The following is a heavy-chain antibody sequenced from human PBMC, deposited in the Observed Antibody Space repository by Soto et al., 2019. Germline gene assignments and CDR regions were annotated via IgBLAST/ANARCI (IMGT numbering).Heavy chain of an antibody. Sequence: QVQLVESGGGVVQPGRSLRLSCAASGFTFSSYGMHWVRQAPGKGLEWVAVISYDGSNKYYADSVKGRFTISRDNSKNTLYLQMNSLRAEDTAVYYCAKDVLTGYSYAHDAFDIWGQGTMVTVSS. CDR1: GFTFSSYG. D-gene: IGHD5-18*01. CDR2: ISYDGSNK. J-gene: IGHJ3*02. CDR3: AKDVLTGYSYAHDAFDI. V-gene: IGHV3-30*18.